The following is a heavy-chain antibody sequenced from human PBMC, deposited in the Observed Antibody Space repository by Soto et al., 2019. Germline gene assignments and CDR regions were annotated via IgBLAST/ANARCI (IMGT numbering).Heavy chain of an antibody. Sequence: GESLKISCKGSGYSFTTYWIGWGRQMPGKGLEWMGIIYPGDSDTRYSPSFEGQVTMSADKSISTAYLQWSSLKASDTAMYYCARVALTSDAFDIWGQGTMVTVSS. J-gene: IGHJ3*02. D-gene: IGHD7-27*01. CDR1: GYSFTTYW. CDR2: IYPGDSDT. CDR3: ARVALTSDAFDI. V-gene: IGHV5-51*01.